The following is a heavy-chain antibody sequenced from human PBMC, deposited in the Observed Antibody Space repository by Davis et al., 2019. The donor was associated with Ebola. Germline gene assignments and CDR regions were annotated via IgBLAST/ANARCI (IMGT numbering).Heavy chain of an antibody. J-gene: IGHJ6*02. V-gene: IGHV4-59*01. Sequence: MPGGSLRLSCTVSGGSISSYYWSWIRQPPGKGLEWIGYIYYSGSTNYNPSLKSRVTISVDTSKNQFSLKLSSVTAADTAVYYCARALGTGTLGYYYGTDVWGQGTTVTVSS. CDR3: ARALGTGTLGYYYGTDV. D-gene: IGHD1-1*01. CDR1: GGSISSYY. CDR2: IYYSGST.